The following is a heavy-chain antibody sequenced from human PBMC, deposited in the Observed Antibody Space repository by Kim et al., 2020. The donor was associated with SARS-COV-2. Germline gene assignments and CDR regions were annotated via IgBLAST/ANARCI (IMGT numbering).Heavy chain of an antibody. D-gene: IGHD3-22*01. V-gene: IGHV4-59*01. J-gene: IGHJ6*02. CDR3: ARDGGVHYYDRGYYYGMDV. Sequence: SRVTISVDTSKNQFSLKLSSVTAADTAVHYCARDGGVHYYDRGYYYGMDVWGQGTTVTVSS.